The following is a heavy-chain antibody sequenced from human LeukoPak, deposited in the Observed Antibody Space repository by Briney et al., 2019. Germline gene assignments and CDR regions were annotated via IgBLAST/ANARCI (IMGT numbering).Heavy chain of an antibody. J-gene: IGHJ4*02. CDR2: VSWNSGSI. V-gene: IGHV3-9*01. D-gene: IGHD2-21*01. CDR3: AKDSVVRPGRGGDFDY. Sequence: GRSLRLSCAASGFTFDDYAMHWVRQAPGKGLEWVSGVSWNSGSIGYADSVKGRFTIFRDNAKNSLYLQMNSLRAEDTALYYCAKDSVVRPGRGGDFDYWGQGTLVTVSS. CDR1: GFTFDDYA.